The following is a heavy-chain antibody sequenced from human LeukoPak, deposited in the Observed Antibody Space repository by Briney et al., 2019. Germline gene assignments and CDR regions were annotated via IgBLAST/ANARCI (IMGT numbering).Heavy chain of an antibody. D-gene: IGHD6-19*01. CDR1: GFTFSIYS. J-gene: IGHJ4*02. CDR2: ISSSSSAI. V-gene: IGHV3-48*01. Sequence: GGSLRLSCVASGFTFSIYSMNWVRQAPGKGLEWVSYISSSSSAIYYADSVKGRFTISRDNAKNSLYLQMNSLRAEDMALYYCAKGGSGWYKSPNFDYWGQGTLVTVSS. CDR3: AKGGSGWYKSPNFDY.